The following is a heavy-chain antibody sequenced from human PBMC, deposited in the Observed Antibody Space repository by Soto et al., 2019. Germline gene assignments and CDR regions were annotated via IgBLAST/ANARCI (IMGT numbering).Heavy chain of an antibody. Sequence: SVKVSCKASGYTFTVYYMHWVRQAPGQGLEWMGWINPKSGGTMYPQKYQGRVTMTWDTSISTAYMALTRLRSDDTAVYYCARDLEKGGGSEGCDYWGQGTLGTVSS. CDR3: ARDLEKGGGSEGCDY. CDR1: GYTFTVYY. D-gene: IGHD1-26*01. V-gene: IGHV1-2*02. CDR2: INPKSGGT. J-gene: IGHJ4*02.